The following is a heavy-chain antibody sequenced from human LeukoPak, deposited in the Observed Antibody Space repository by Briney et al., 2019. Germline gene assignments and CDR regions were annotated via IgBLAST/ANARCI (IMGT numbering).Heavy chain of an antibody. CDR3: ANSDFWSGYSGMDV. D-gene: IGHD3-3*01. CDR1: YTXXXYY. CDR2: INPNSGGT. V-gene: IGHV1-2*02. J-gene: IGHJ6*02. Sequence: YTXXXYYMHWVRQAPGQGLEWMGWINPNSGGTNYAQKFQGRVTMTRDTSISTAYMELSRLRSDDTAVYYCANSDFWSGYSGMDVWGQGTTVTVSS.